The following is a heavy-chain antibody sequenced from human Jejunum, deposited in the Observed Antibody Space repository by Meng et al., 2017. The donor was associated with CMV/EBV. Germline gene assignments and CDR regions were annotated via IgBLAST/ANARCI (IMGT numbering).Heavy chain of an antibody. CDR1: GGTFRTSA. V-gene: IGHV1-69*05. J-gene: IGHJ4*02. CDR3: ARGFANWNSLDY. D-gene: IGHD1-7*01. Sequence: CKASGGTFRTSALSWLRQAPGQGLEWMGGIVPMFDTSTYAQNFQGRVTITTDESTTTAYMDLTSLKSEDTAMYYCARGFANWNSLDYWGQGTLVTVSS. CDR2: IVPMFDTS.